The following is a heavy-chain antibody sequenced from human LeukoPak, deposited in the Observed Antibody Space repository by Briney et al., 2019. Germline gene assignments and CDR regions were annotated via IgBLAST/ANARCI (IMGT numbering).Heavy chain of an antibody. D-gene: IGHD6-6*01. CDR3: ARDIGAARSDY. CDR2: IYYSGSA. Sequence: SETLSLTCSVSGGSIISYYWSWIRQPPGKGLEWIGYIYYSGSAKYNPSLKSRVTISVNTSKNQFSLKLTSVTAADTAVYYCARDIGAARSDYWGQGTLVTVSS. CDR1: GGSIISYY. J-gene: IGHJ4*02. V-gene: IGHV4-59*01.